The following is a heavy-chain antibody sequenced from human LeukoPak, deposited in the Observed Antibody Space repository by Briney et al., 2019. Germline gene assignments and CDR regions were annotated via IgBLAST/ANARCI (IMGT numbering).Heavy chain of an antibody. D-gene: IGHD5-12*01. CDR2: INHSGST. V-gene: IGHV4-34*01. CDR1: GGSFGGYY. J-gene: IGHJ4*02. Sequence: SETLSLTCAVYGGSFGGYYWSWIRQPPGKGLEWIGEINHSGSTNYNPSLKSRVTISVDTSKNQFSLKLSSVTAADTAVYYCARNMMWNIVATPFDYWGQGTLVTVSS. CDR3: ARNMMWNIVATPFDY.